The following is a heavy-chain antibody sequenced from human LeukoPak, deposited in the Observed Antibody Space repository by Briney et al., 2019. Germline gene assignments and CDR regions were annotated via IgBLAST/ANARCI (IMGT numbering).Heavy chain of an antibody. CDR1: GFTFSDYY. Sequence: GGSLRLSCAASGFTFSDYYMRWLRQAPGKGLEWVSYISSSGSTIYYADSVKGRFTISRDNAKNSLYLQMNSLRAEDTAVYYCARAAGDPLLIFGGYFDYWGQGTLVTVSS. J-gene: IGHJ4*02. CDR2: ISSSGSTI. D-gene: IGHD3-16*01. V-gene: IGHV3-11*01. CDR3: ARAAGDPLLIFGGYFDY.